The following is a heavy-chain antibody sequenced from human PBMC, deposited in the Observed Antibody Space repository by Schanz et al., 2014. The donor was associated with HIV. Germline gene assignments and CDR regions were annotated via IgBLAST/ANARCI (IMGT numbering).Heavy chain of an antibody. CDR2: IKSKTDGETT. CDR1: GFSFTNAW. J-gene: IGHJ4*02. CDR3: AWHYFDF. V-gene: IGHV3-15*01. Sequence: ELQLVESGGGLVKPGGSLTLSCATSGFSFTNAWMSWVPQAPGEGLEWIGRIKSKTDGETTDYAARVKGRFTVSRDDSKNTLYLQMSSLKTEDTAVYFCAWHYFDFGGQGTLVTVSS.